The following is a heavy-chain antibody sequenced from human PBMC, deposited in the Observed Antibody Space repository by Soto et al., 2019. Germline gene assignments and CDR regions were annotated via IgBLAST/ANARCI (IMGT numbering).Heavy chain of an antibody. Sequence: EVQLLESGGGLVQPGGSLRLSCAASGFTFSSYAMSWFRQAPRKGLEWVSAISGSGGSTYYADSVKGRFTISRDNSKNTLYLQMNSLRAEDTAVYYCAKDLRPGRLRGGMDVWGQGTTVTVSS. D-gene: IGHD5-18*01. CDR1: GFTFSSYA. CDR3: AKDLRPGRLRGGMDV. V-gene: IGHV3-23*01. CDR2: ISGSGGST. J-gene: IGHJ6*02.